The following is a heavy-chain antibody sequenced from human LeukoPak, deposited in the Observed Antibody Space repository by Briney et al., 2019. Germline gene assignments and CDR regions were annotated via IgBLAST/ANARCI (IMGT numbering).Heavy chain of an antibody. Sequence: PSETLSLTCTVSGGSIRRSSYYWGWIRQPPGKGLEWIGSICYSGSTYYNPSLKSRVTISVDTSKNQFSLKLSSVTAADTAVYYCARGRYNWNPVAAFDIWGQGTMVTVSS. CDR3: ARGRYNWNPVAAFDI. CDR1: GGSIRRSSYY. CDR2: ICYSGST. D-gene: IGHD1-20*01. V-gene: IGHV4-39*07. J-gene: IGHJ3*02.